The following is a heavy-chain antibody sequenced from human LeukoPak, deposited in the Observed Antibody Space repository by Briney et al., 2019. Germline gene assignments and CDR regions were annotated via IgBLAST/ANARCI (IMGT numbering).Heavy chain of an antibody. CDR2: IKQDGSEK. V-gene: IGHV3-7*01. CDR1: GFTFSGYW. J-gene: IGHJ3*02. Sequence: GGSLRLSCAASGFTFSGYWMSWVRQAPGKGLEWVANIKQDGSEKYYVDSVKGRFTISRDNAKKSLYLQMNSLRVEDTAVYYCARGAAAGRRAFDIWGQGTMVTVSS. CDR3: ARGAAAGRRAFDI. D-gene: IGHD6-13*01.